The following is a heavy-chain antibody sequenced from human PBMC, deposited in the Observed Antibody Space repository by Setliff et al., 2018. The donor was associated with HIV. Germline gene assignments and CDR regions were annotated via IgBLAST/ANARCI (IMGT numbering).Heavy chain of an antibody. D-gene: IGHD3-16*01. Sequence: GASVKVSCKASGGTFSSYAISWVRQAPGQGLEWMGGIIPIFGTTNYAQKFQGRVTITADEWTSTAYVELSSLRSEDTAVYYCARGWGGQDSYYYGMDVWGQGTTVTVSS. J-gene: IGHJ6*02. V-gene: IGHV1-69*13. CDR3: ARGWGGQDSYYYGMDV. CDR1: GGTFSSYA. CDR2: IIPIFGTT.